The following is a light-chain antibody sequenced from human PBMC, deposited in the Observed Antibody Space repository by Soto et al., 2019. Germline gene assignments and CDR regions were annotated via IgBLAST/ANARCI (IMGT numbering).Light chain of an antibody. J-gene: IGKJ4*01. CDR2: DAS. V-gene: IGKV1-33*01. CDR3: QQYDNLPVT. CDR1: QSISSY. Sequence: DIQMNQSPSSLSASVGDRVTITCRASQSISSYLNWYQQKPGKAPKLLIYDASNLETGVPSRFSGSGSGTDFTFTISSLQPEDIATYYCQQYDNLPVTFGGGTKVDIK.